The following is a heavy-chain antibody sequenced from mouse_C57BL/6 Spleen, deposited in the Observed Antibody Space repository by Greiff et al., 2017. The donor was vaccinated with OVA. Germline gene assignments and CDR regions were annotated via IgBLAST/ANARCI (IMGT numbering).Heavy chain of an antibody. CDR2: IHPNSGST. D-gene: IGHD2-10*02. CDR1: GYTFTSYW. J-gene: IGHJ4*01. Sequence: QVHVKQSGAELVKPGASVKLSCKASGYTFTSYWMHWVKQRPGQGLEWIGMIHPNSGSTNYNEKFKSKATLTVDKSSSTAYMQLSSLTSEDSAVYYCAPYDSYAMDYWGQGTSVTVSS. CDR3: APYDSYAMDY. V-gene: IGHV1-64*01.